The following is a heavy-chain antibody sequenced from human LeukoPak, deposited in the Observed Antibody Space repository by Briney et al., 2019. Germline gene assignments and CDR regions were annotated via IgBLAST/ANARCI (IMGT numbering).Heavy chain of an antibody. J-gene: IGHJ3*02. D-gene: IGHD4-17*01. CDR3: ARGGVTTGDDAFDI. Sequence: PSETLSLTCTVSGGSISSSSYYWGWIRQPPGQGLDWFGSIYYSGSTYYNPSLKSRVTISVDTSKNQFSLKLTSVTAADTAVYYCARGGVTTGDDAFDIWGEGTMVTVSS. CDR2: IYYSGST. V-gene: IGHV4-39*01. CDR1: GGSISSSSYY.